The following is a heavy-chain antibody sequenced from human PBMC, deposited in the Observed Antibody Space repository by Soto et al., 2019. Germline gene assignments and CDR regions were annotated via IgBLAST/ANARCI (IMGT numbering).Heavy chain of an antibody. CDR1: GFTFSSYA. CDR2: ISGSGGST. CDR3: AKSLRRIVYASFYC. J-gene: IGHJ4*02. Sequence: PGGSLRLSCAASGFTFSSYAMSWVRQAPGKGQEWVSAISGSGGSTYCADSVKGRFTISRDNSKKRLYLQMNSLRAEDTAVYYCAKSLRRIVYASFYCWGRGSLVAVSS. V-gene: IGHV3-23*01. D-gene: IGHD1-26*01.